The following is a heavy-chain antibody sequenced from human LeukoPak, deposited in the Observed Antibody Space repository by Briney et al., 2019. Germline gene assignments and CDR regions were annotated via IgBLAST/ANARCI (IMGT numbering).Heavy chain of an antibody. CDR2: IHFNGEIT. J-gene: IGHJ4*02. CDR3: AKRTVSNGWSKSPLDY. V-gene: IGHV3-23*01. D-gene: IGHD6-13*01. CDR1: GFNFINYA. Sequence: GGSLRLSCAASGFNFINYAMNWVRQAPGKGPEWVSVIHFNGEITYCSDSVKGRFTISRDNSKNTLYLQMNSLRAEDTAVYYCAKRTVSNGWSKSPLDYWGQGTLVTVSS.